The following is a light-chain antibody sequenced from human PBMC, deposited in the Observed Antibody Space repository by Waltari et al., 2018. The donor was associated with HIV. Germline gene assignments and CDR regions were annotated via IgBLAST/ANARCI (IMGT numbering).Light chain of an antibody. CDR2: GAS. J-gene: IGKJ4*01. Sequence: DIVLTQSPVTLSLSPGARANLCCRPSPSVSSSYLAWYQQKRGQPPRLLIYGASTRATGIPDRFSGSGSGTGFNLTITRLEPEDVAVYYCQHYGSSLRQIFGGGTKVEIK. CDR3: QHYGSSLRQI. CDR1: PSVSSSY. V-gene: IGKV3-20*01.